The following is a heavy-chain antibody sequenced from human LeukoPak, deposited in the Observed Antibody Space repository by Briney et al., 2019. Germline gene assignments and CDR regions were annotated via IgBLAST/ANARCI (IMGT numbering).Heavy chain of an antibody. V-gene: IGHV4-61*02. CDR3: ARAGVAAGSEGWFDP. Sequence: SETLSLTCTVSGGSISSSSYYWGWIRQPAGKGLEWIGRIYTSGNINYNPSLKSRVTISQDTSKNQFSLKLSSVTATDTAVYYCARAGVAAGSEGWFDPWGQGTLVTVSS. J-gene: IGHJ5*02. CDR2: IYTSGNI. CDR1: GGSISSSSYY. D-gene: IGHD6-13*01.